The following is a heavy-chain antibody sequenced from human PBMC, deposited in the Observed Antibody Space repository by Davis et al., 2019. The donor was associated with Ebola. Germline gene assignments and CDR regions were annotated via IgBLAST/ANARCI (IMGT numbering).Heavy chain of an antibody. CDR3: ARDPVPVDIVALPDY. CDR1: GFIVSSSY. Sequence: GESLKISCAASGFIVSSSYMTWVRQAPGEGLECVSVTYSDGSSYYTDSVEGRFTISRDNAKNSLYLQMNSLRAEDTAVYYCARDPVPVDIVALPDYWGQGTLVTVSS. D-gene: IGHD5-12*01. CDR2: TYSDGSS. V-gene: IGHV3-53*01. J-gene: IGHJ4*02.